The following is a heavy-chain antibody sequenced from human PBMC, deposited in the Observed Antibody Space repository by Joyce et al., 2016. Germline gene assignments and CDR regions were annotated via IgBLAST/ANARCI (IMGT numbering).Heavy chain of an antibody. D-gene: IGHD6-13*01. CDR1: GYTFTTYD. Sequence: VQLVQSGAEVKEPGASVKVSCKTSGYTFTTYDIFWVRQATGQGPEWMGWMNPNSGNTGYGEKFQGRVTMTRDTSIGTAFIELSSLTSDDTAVYFCARGSTSTWFKYLQHWGQGTLVTVSS. CDR2: MNPNSGNT. J-gene: IGHJ1*01. CDR3: ARGSTSTWFKYLQH. V-gene: IGHV1-8*01.